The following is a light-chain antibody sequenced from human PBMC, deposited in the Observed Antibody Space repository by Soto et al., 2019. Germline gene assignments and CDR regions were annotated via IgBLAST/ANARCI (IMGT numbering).Light chain of an antibody. CDR2: HAI. J-gene: IGKJ5*01. Sequence: EVVMTQSPATLSLSPGERSTLSFMSSQSISGNLAWYQQKPGQAPRLLIYHAIARATGIPTRFSGSGSGTEFTLTISSLQSEDFAVYYCQQYNNWPPITFGQGTRLEIK. CDR3: QQYNNWPPIT. CDR1: QSISGN. V-gene: IGKV3-15*01.